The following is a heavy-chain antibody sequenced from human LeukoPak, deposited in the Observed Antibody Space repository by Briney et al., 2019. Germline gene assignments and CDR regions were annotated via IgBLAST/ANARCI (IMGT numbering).Heavy chain of an antibody. CDR1: GFTFSSYA. CDR2: IKEDGSEK. Sequence: GGSLRLSCAASGFTFSSYAMHWVRQAPGKGLEWVANIKEDGSEKYYVDSVKGRFTISRDNAKNSLYLQMYSLRAEDTAVYYCARVPLTMVRGVIIPYLDYWGQGTLVTVSS. D-gene: IGHD3-10*01. J-gene: IGHJ4*02. V-gene: IGHV3-7*01. CDR3: ARVPLTMVRGVIIPYLDY.